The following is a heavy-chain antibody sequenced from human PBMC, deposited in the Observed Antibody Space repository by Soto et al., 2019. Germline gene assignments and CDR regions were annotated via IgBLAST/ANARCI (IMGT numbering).Heavy chain of an antibody. CDR2: ISGSGGST. CDR3: AIALRYFDWYDFDY. J-gene: IGHJ4*02. V-gene: IGHV3-23*01. Sequence: GGSLRLSCAASGFTFSSYAMSWVRQAPGKGLEWVSAISGSGGSTYYADSVKGRFTISRDNSKNTLYLQMNSLRAEDTAVYYCAIALRYFDWYDFDYWGQGTLVTVSS. CDR1: GFTFSSYA. D-gene: IGHD3-9*01.